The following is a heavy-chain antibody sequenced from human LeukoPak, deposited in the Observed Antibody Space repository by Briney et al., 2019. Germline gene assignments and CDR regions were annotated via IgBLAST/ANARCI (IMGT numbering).Heavy chain of an antibody. Sequence: KPSETLSLTXSVSGGSISSYYWSWIRQPPGKGLEWIGYIYYSGSTNQNPSLKSRVTISVETSKNQFSLKLSSVTAADTAVYYCARETTIYSYVDYWGQGTLVTASS. CDR2: IYYSGST. CDR3: ARETTIYSYVDY. D-gene: IGHD5-18*01. CDR1: GGSISSYY. J-gene: IGHJ4*02. V-gene: IGHV4-59*01.